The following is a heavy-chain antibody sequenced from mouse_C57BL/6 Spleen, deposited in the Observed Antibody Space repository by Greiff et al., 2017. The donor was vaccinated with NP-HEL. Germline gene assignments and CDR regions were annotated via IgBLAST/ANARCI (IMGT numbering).Heavy chain of an antibody. J-gene: IGHJ2*01. CDR3: ARWRLTGTSYYFDY. CDR1: GYTFTSYG. D-gene: IGHD4-1*01. Sequence: VQLQQSGAELARPGASVKLSCKASGYTFTSYGISWVKQRTGQGLEWIGEIYPRSGNTYYNAKFKGKATLTADKSSSTAYMQLRSLTSEDSSVYFCARWRLTGTSYYFDYWGQGTTLTVSS. V-gene: IGHV1-81*01. CDR2: IYPRSGNT.